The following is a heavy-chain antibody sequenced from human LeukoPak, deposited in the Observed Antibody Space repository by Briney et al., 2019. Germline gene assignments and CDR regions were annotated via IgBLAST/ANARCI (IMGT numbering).Heavy chain of an antibody. Sequence: SGKVSCKASGNTFSSYAISWVRQAPGQGLEWLGRIVPILEATKYSPHLEGRVTITADKSTVTAYMELNSLRSDDTAVYYCAREGDVFGPFDSWGQGTRVTVS. CDR3: AREGDVFGPFDS. CDR1: GNTFSSYA. V-gene: IGHV1-69*04. D-gene: IGHD3-16*01. CDR2: IVPILEAT. J-gene: IGHJ4*02.